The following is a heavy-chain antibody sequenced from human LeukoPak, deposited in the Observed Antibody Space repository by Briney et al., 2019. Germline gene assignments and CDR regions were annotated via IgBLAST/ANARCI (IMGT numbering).Heavy chain of an antibody. CDR3: AKGHRSSSSFFDS. CDR1: SGFA. D-gene: IGHD6-19*01. V-gene: IGHV3-23*01. J-gene: IGHJ4*02. CDR2: INGRGDDT. Sequence: GGSLRLSCAAFSGFAMSWVRQAPGRGLEWVSAINGRGDDTYYPDSVKGRFTISRDNSNNTLYLQMNSLRAEDTAVYYCAKGHRSSSSFFDSWGRGILVTVSS.